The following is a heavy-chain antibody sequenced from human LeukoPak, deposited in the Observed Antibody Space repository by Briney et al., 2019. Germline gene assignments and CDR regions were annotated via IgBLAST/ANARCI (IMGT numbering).Heavy chain of an antibody. V-gene: IGHV4-59*01. CDR3: ARSDYGDNSVLGY. D-gene: IGHD4/OR15-4a*01. CDR2: IYDSGTT. Sequence: SETLSLTCTVSGGSLSNYYGTWIRQPPGKGLEWIGYIYDSGTTNYNPSLQSRVTISVDRSRNQFSLKVSSVTAADTAVYYCARSDYGDNSVLGYWGQGTLVTVSS. J-gene: IGHJ4*02. CDR1: GGSLSNYY.